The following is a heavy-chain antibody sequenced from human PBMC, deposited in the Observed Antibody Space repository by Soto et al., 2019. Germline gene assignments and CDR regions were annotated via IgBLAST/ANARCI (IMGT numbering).Heavy chain of an antibody. J-gene: IGHJ4*02. Sequence: GGSLRLSCAASGFTLSDYYMSWIRQAPGKGLEWVSYISSSSSYTNYADSVKGRFTISRDNAKNSLYLQMNSLRAEDAAVYYCARDSPDIVVAPAAVGYCSGGSCYSAVDYWGQGTLVTVSS. V-gene: IGHV3-11*06. CDR2: ISSSSSYT. CDR3: ARDSPDIVVAPAAVGYCSGGSCYSAVDY. CDR1: GFTLSDYY. D-gene: IGHD2-15*01.